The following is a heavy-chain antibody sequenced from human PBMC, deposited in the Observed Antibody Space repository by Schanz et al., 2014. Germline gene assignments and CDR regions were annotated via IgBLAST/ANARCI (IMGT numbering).Heavy chain of an antibody. J-gene: IGHJ4*02. Sequence: EVQLVESGGGLIQPGGSLRLSCAVSGFTVNTNYMSWVRQAPGKGLEWISSMYINSGSTQYADSVKGRFIISRDSSKNTLFLQMNSLRAEDTAVYYCARDGDFDYWGQGTLVTVSS. CDR2: MYINSGST. CDR3: ARDGDFDY. V-gene: IGHV3-53*01. CDR1: GFTVNTNY.